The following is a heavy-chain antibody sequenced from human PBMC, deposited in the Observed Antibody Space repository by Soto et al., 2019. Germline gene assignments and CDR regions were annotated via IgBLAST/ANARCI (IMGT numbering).Heavy chain of an antibody. Sequence: GGSLRLSCAASGFTFSSYAMSWVRQAPGKGLEWVSAISGSGGSTYYADSVKGRFTISRDNSKNTLYLQMNSLRAEDTAVYYCAKERMTGYFDWLFFDYWGQGTLVTVSS. CDR3: AKERMTGYFDWLFFDY. CDR1: GFTFSSYA. CDR2: ISGSGGST. V-gene: IGHV3-23*01. D-gene: IGHD3-9*01. J-gene: IGHJ4*02.